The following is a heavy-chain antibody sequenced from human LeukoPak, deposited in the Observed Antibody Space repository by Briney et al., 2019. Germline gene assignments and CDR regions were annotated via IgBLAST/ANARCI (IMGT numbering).Heavy chain of an antibody. CDR1: GFTFSSYG. V-gene: IGHV3-20*04. D-gene: IGHD6-13*01. Sequence: PGGSLRLSCAASGFTFSSYGMSWVRQAPGKGLEWVSGINWNGGSTGYADSVKGRFTISRDNAKNSLYLQMNSLRAEDTALYYCARERGYSSSWYFDYWGQGTLVTVSS. CDR2: INWNGGST. J-gene: IGHJ4*02. CDR3: ARERGYSSSWYFDY.